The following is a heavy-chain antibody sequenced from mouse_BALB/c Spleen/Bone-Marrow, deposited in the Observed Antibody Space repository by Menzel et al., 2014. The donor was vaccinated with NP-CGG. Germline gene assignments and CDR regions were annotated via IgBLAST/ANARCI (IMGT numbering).Heavy chain of an antibody. V-gene: IGHV1S81*02. CDR1: GYTFTSYY. CDR2: INPNNDNT. Sequence: VQLQQSGAELVKPGASVKLSCKASGYTFTSYYMYWVKQRPGQGLEWIGGINPNNDNTNFSETFKSKATLTVDKSSSTAYMQLSSLTSEDSAVYYCTRRDYWGQGTTLTVSS. J-gene: IGHJ2*01. CDR3: TRRDY.